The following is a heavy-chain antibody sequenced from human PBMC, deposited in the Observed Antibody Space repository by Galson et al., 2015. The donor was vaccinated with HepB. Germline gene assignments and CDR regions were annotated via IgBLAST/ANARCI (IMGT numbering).Heavy chain of an antibody. CDR1: GDTFSTYA. D-gene: IGHD1-1*01. CDR2: IIPLFRLS. V-gene: IGHV1-69*13. Sequence: SVKVSCKASGDTFSTYAISWVRQAPGQGLEWMRGIIPLFRLSTYAQKFQGRVTISADESTSTAYMELGSLRSEDTAVYFCARAGVPGKFYFYFDYWGQGTPVTVSS. CDR3: ARAGVPGKFYFYFDY. J-gene: IGHJ4*02.